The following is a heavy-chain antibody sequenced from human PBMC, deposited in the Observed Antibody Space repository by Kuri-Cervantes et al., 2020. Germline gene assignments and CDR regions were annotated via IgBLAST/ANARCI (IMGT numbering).Heavy chain of an antibody. CDR3: ARDGGGNFDY. CDR2: IRGSGGST. D-gene: IGHD4-23*01. J-gene: IGHJ4*02. Sequence: AESLRLSCAASGFTFSSYVMSWVRQAPGKGLEWVSAIRGSGGSTYYADSVTGRFTIYRDNSKNTLYLQMNSQSAEDTAVYYCARDGGGNFDYWGQGTLVTVSS. CDR1: GFTFSSYV. V-gene: IGHV3-23*01.